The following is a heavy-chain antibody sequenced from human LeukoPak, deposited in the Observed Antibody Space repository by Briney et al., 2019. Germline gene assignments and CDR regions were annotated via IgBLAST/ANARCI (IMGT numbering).Heavy chain of an antibody. V-gene: IGHV3-30*04. CDR3: ARDRSLDY. Sequence: GSLRLSCAASGFTFSGYAMHWVRQAPGKGLEWVAVLSYDGSNKYYADSVKGRFTISRDNSKDTLYLQMNSLRAEDTAVYYCARDRSLDYWGQGTLVTVSS. J-gene: IGHJ4*02. CDR1: GFTFSGYA. CDR2: LSYDGSNK.